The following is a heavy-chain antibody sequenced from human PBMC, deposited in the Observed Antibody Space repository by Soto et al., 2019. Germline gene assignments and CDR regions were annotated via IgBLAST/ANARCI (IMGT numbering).Heavy chain of an antibody. Sequence: ASVKVSCKASGYTFTGYAMHWVRQAPGQRLEWMGWINAVNGKADYAQKFQGRVTITADKSTSTAYMELSSLRSEDTAVYYCAKHYDRSGYYYRGLDYWGQGTLVTVSS. J-gene: IGHJ4*02. CDR2: INAVNGKA. CDR1: GYTFTGYA. D-gene: IGHD3-22*01. V-gene: IGHV1-3*01. CDR3: AKHYDRSGYYYRGLDY.